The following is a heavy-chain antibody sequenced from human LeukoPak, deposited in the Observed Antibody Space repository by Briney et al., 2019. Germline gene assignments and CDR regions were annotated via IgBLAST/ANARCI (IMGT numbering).Heavy chain of an antibody. Sequence: GGSLRLSCAASGFTFSSYAMSWVRRARGRGLEWVSAISGSGVSTYYADSVKGRFTISRDNPKNTLYLQMNSLRAEDTAVYYCAKVSAAVAGTYGDWGQGTLVTVSS. D-gene: IGHD6-19*01. V-gene: IGHV3-23*01. CDR2: ISGSGVST. J-gene: IGHJ4*02. CDR1: GFTFSSYA. CDR3: AKVSAAVAGTYGD.